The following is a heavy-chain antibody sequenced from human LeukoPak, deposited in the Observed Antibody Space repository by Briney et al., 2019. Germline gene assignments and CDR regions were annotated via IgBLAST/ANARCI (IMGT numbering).Heavy chain of an antibody. D-gene: IGHD6-13*01. J-gene: IGHJ5*02. CDR2: IYYSGST. V-gene: IGHV4-31*03. CDR3: AREVRAAAGKNWFDP. CDR1: GGSISSGGYY. Sequence: SETLSLTCTVSGGSISSGGYYWRWFRQHPVEGLEWIGYIYYSGSTYYNPSLKSRVTISVDTSKNQFSLKLSSVTAADTAVYYCAREVRAAAGKNWFDPWGQGTLVTVSS.